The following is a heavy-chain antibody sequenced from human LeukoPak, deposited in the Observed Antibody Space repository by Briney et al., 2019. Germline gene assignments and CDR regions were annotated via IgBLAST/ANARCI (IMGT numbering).Heavy chain of an antibody. V-gene: IGHV3-33*06. J-gene: IGHJ5*02. CDR2: IWYDGSNK. Sequence: GRSLRLSCAASGFTFSSYGMHWVRQAPGKGLEWVAVIWYDGSNKYYADSVKGRLTISRDNSKNTLYLQMNSLRAEDTAVYYCAKDSQWLVRRWFDPWGQGTLVTVSS. CDR3: AKDSQWLVRRWFDP. D-gene: IGHD6-19*01. CDR1: GFTFSSYG.